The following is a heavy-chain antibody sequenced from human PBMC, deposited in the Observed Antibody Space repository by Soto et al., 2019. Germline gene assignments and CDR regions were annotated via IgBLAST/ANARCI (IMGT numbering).Heavy chain of an antibody. D-gene: IGHD3-16*01. CDR3: ARGDDWAYYYYYYGMDV. CDR2: INHSGST. V-gene: IGHV4-34*01. Sequence: SETLSLTCAVYGGSFSGYYWSWIRQPPGKGLEWIGEINHSGSTNYNPSLKSRVTISVDTSKNQSSLKLSSVTAADTAVYYCARGDDWAYYYYYYGMDVWGQGTTVTVSS. CDR1: GGSFSGYY. J-gene: IGHJ6*02.